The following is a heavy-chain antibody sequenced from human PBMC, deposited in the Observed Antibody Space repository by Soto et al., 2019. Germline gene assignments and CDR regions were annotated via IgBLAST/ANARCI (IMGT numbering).Heavy chain of an antibody. D-gene: IGHD3-10*01. CDR2: IYPGDSDT. CDR3: ARQMRSITMVRGVIMAHPNWFDP. V-gene: IGHV5-51*01. CDR1: GYSFTSYW. J-gene: IGHJ5*02. Sequence: PGESLKISCKGSGYSFTSYWICWVRQMPGKGLEWMGIIYPGDSDTRYSPSFQGQVTISADKSISTAYLQWSSLKASDTAMYYCARQMRSITMVRGVIMAHPNWFDPWGQGTLVTVSS.